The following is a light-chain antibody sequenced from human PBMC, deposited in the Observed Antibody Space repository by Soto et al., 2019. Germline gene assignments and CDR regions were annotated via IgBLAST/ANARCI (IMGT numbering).Light chain of an antibody. V-gene: IGKV1-5*01. CDR1: QSISSW. J-gene: IGKJ1*01. Sequence: IRMTQSPSTLPAQVGDRVTITCLASQSISSWLAWYQQKPGKAPKLLIYAASTLQSGVPARFSGSGSGTDFTLTISNLQPEDFAPYYCQQYGICPRPFGQGTKV. CDR3: QQYGICPRP. CDR2: AAS.